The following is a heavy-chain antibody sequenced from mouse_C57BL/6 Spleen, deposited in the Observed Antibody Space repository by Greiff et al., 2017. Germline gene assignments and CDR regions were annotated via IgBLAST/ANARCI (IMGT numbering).Heavy chain of an antibody. J-gene: IGHJ2*01. D-gene: IGHD2-4*01. CDR2: INPNNGGT. Sequence: EVQLQQSGPELVKPGASVKISCKASGYTFTDYYMNWVKQSHGKSLEWIGDINPNNGGTSYNQKFKGKATLTVDKSSSTAYMELRSLTSEDSAVYYCARSDYDRDYFDYWGQGTTLTVSS. CDR1: GYTFTDYY. V-gene: IGHV1-26*01. CDR3: ARSDYDRDYFDY.